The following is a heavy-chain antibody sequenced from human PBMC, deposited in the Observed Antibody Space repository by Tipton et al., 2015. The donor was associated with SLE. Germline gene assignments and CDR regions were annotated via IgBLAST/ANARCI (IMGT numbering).Heavy chain of an antibody. CDR3: ASHHPAPAWFDP. Sequence: TLSLTCTVSGGSISSGSYYWSWIRQPAGKGLEWVGRIYTSGSTNYNPSLKSRVTISVDTSQNQFSLKLSSVTAADTAVYYCASHHPAPAWFDPWGQGTLVTVSS. CDR1: GGSISSGSYY. V-gene: IGHV4-61*02. D-gene: IGHD1-14*01. J-gene: IGHJ5*02. CDR2: IYTSGST.